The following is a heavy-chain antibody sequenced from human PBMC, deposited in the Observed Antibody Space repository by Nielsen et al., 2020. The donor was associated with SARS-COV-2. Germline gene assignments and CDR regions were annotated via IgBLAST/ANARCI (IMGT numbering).Heavy chain of an antibody. D-gene: IGHD3-10*01. V-gene: IGHV4-31*03. CDR1: GGSISSSGYY. CDR2: IYYSGTT. J-gene: IGHJ5*02. CDR3: ARDWGGSGAWFDP. Sequence: SETLSLTCTVSGGSISSSGYYWSWIRQHPGESLEWIGYIYYSGTTYYNPSLQSRVTISVDTSMNQFYLRLTSVTDADTAVYYCARDWGGSGAWFDPWGQGTLVTVSS.